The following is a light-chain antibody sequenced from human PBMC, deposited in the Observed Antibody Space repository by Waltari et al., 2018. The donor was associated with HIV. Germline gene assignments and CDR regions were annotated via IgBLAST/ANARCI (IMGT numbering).Light chain of an antibody. CDR1: QSVSTRN. CDR3: HQYGTSPYT. CDR2: GTS. Sequence: EIVLTQSPGTLPLSPGERATLSCRASQSVSTRNLGWYQQKPGQAPRLLIYGTSSRATGIPDRFSGSGSGTDFTFTISRLEPEDFAVYYCHQYGTSPYTFGQGTKLEIK. J-gene: IGKJ2*01. V-gene: IGKV3-20*01.